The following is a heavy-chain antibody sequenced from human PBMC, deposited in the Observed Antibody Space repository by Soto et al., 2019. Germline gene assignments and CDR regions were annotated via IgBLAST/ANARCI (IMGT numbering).Heavy chain of an antibody. CDR2: IIPIFGTA. V-gene: IGHV1-69*01. CDR1: GGTLSRHA. D-gene: IGHD3-22*01. J-gene: IGHJ4*02. Sequence: QVQLVQSGAEVRKPGSSVKVSCKASGGTLSRHAISWVRQAPGQGLEWMGGIIPIFGTANHAQKFQGRVTIIADESTSTVYMELSSLRSEYTAMYYCARGWGYDSNDYYYAYWGQGTLVIVSS. CDR3: ARGWGYDSNDYYYAY.